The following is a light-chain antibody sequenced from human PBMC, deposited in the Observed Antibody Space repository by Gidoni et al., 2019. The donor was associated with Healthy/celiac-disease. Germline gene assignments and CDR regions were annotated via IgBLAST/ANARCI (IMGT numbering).Light chain of an antibody. V-gene: IGKV3-11*01. CDR3: QQRSNWPST. J-gene: IGKJ4*01. Sequence: EIVLTQSPATLYLSPGERATLSCRASQSVSSYLAWYQQKPGQDHRLLIYDASNRATGSPARFSGSGSVTDFTLTIIRLEPEDFAVYYCQQRSNWPSTFGGGTKVEIK. CDR2: DAS. CDR1: QSVSSY.